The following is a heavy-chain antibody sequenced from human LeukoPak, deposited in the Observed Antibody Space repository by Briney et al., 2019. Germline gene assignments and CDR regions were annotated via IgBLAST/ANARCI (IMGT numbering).Heavy chain of an antibody. CDR3: ARLDAAAGRYLQFFY. Sequence: SETLSLTCTVSGGSISNYYWSWIRQSPEKGLEWIGYIHDSGSTNYNPSLKSGVTISVDTSKNQFSLKLSSVTAADTAVYYCARLDAAAGRYLQFFYWGQGTLVTVSS. V-gene: IGHV4-59*08. CDR2: IHDSGST. CDR1: GGSISNYY. D-gene: IGHD5-24*01. J-gene: IGHJ4*02.